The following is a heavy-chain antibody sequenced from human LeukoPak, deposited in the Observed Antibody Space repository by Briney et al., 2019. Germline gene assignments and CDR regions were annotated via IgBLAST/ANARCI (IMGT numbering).Heavy chain of an antibody. CDR1: GGSISSGDYY. V-gene: IGHV4-30-4*08. CDR3: AREYCGSTSCYPYYYYYYYMDV. D-gene: IGHD2-2*01. J-gene: IGHJ6*03. CDR2: IYYSGST. Sequence: PSQTLSLTCTVSGGSISSGDYYWSWIRQPPGKGLEWIGYIYYSGSTYYNPSLKSRVTISVDTSKNQFSLRLSSVTAADTAVYYCAREYCGSTSCYPYYYYYYYMDVWGKGTTVTVSS.